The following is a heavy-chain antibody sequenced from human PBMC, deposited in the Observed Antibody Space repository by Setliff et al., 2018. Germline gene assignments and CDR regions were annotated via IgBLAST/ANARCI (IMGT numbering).Heavy chain of an antibody. Sequence: SETLSLTCAVYGGSFSGYYWSWIRQPPGKGLEWLGEINHSGSTNYNPSLKSRVTISVDTSKNQFSLKLSSVTAADTAVYYCARGWGSGWSKEGAFDIWGQGTMVTVSS. J-gene: IGHJ3*02. CDR2: INHSGST. V-gene: IGHV4-34*01. D-gene: IGHD6-19*01. CDR1: GGSFSGYY. CDR3: ARGWGSGWSKEGAFDI.